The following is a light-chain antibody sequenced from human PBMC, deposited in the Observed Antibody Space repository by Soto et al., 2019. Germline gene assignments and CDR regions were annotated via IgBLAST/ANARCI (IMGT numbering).Light chain of an antibody. Sequence: DIVMTQSPDSLAVSVGERATINCKSSQTVLYSSNNKNYLAWYQQKPGQPPKLLIYWASTRQSGVPDRFSGSGSGTDFTLTISSLQAEDVAVYYCQQYYSTPLTFGGGTKVELK. CDR1: QTVLYSSNNKNY. CDR3: QQYYSTPLT. V-gene: IGKV4-1*01. J-gene: IGKJ4*01. CDR2: WAS.